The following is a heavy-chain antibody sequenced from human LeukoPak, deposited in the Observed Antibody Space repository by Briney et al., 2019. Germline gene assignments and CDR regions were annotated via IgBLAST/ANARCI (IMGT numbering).Heavy chain of an antibody. V-gene: IGHV3-9*01. CDR2: ISWNSGSI. D-gene: IGHD3-10*01. J-gene: IGHJ6*03. Sequence: GGSLRLSCAASGFTFDDYAMHWVRQAPGKGLEWVSGISWNSGSIDYADSVKGRFTVSRDNAKNSLYLQMNSLRSDDTALYYCARAPISGSYSQYFYMDVWGKGTTVTISS. CDR3: ARAPISGSYSQYFYMDV. CDR1: GFTFDDYA.